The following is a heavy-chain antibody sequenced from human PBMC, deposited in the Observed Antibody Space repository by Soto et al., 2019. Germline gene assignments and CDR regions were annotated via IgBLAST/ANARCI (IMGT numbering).Heavy chain of an antibody. D-gene: IGHD5-18*01. CDR3: SRGGAIDTAMATGYYYDMDV. Sequence: QVQLQQWGAGLLKPSETLSLTCAVYGGSFSGYYWSWIRQPPGKGLEWIGEINHSGSTNYNPSLKSRVTISVDTSKNQFSLKLSSVTAADTAVYYCSRGGAIDTAMATGYYYDMDVWGQGTTVTVSS. V-gene: IGHV4-34*01. CDR1: GGSFSGYY. J-gene: IGHJ6*02. CDR2: INHSGST.